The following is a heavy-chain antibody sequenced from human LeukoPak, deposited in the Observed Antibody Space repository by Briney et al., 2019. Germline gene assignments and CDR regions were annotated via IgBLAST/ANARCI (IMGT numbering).Heavy chain of an antibody. CDR3: ARNLGHCDGGSCFPFNF. D-gene: IGHD2-15*01. V-gene: IGHV4-39*07. J-gene: IGHJ4*02. CDR1: GGSISDGYYY. Sequence: SETLSLTCTVSGGSISDGYYYWGWVRQPPGRGLEWIGNIFHSGTTYYNPSLRSRVTISVDTSKNQFSLKPSSVTAADTAVYYCARNLGHCDGGSCFPFNFWGQGTLVTVSS. CDR2: IFHSGTT.